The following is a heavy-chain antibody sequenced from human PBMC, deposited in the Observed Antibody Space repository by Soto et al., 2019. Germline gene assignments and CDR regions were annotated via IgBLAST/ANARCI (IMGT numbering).Heavy chain of an antibody. CDR2: ISSNGGST. V-gene: IGHV3-64D*06. CDR1: GFTFSSYA. J-gene: IGHJ4*02. CDR3: VKALRYFDWLPDFDY. D-gene: IGHD3-9*01. Sequence: EVQLVESGGGLVQPGGSLRLSCSASGFTFSSYAMHWVRQAPGKGLEYVSAISSNGGSTYYADSVKGRFTISRDNSKNPQYLQISSLRDEAAAVYYCVKALRYFDWLPDFDYWGQGTLVTVSS.